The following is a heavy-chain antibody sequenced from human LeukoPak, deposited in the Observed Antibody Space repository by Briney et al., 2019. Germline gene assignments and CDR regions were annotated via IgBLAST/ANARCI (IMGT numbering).Heavy chain of an antibody. CDR1: GGSISSGDYY. D-gene: IGHD2-15*01. CDR2: IYYSGST. Sequence: SETLSLTCTVSGGSISSGDYYWSWIRQPPGKGLEWIGYIYYSGSTYYNPSLKSRVTISVDTSKNQFSLKLSSVTAADTAVYCCARYQPPEENVVVVAATESQTFDYWGQGTLVTVSS. J-gene: IGHJ4*02. CDR3: ARYQPPEENVVVVAATESQTFDY. V-gene: IGHV4-30-4*01.